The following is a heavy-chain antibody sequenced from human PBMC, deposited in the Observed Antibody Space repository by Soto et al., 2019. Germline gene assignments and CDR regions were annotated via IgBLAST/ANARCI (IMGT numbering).Heavy chain of an antibody. Sequence: EVQLLESGGGLVQPGGSLRLSCAASGFTFSNYAMTWVRQAPGKGLQWVSAISGSGSSTKYADSVKGRFTISRDNSKSTLSLQMNSLRGEDTAVYFCARGFATTGYLVDYWGQGTLDTVSS. CDR1: GFTFSNYA. V-gene: IGHV3-23*01. D-gene: IGHD3-9*01. J-gene: IGHJ4*02. CDR3: ARGFATTGYLVDY. CDR2: ISGSGSST.